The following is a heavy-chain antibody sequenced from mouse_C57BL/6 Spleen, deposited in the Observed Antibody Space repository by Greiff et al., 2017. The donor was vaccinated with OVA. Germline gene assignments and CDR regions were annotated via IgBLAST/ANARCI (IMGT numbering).Heavy chain of an antibody. J-gene: IGHJ4*01. CDR1: GYTFTSYW. Sequence: QVHVKQPGAELVMPGASVKLSCKASGYTFTSYWMHWVKQRPGQGLEWIGEIDPSDSYTNYNQKFKGKSTLTVDKSSSTAYMQLSSLTSEDSAVYYCVLTGTGAMDYWGQGTSVTVSS. D-gene: IGHD4-1*01. CDR2: IDPSDSYT. V-gene: IGHV1-69*01. CDR3: VLTGTGAMDY.